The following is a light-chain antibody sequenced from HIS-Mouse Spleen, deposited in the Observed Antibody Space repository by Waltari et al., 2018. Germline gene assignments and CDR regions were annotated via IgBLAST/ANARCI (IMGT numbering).Light chain of an antibody. CDR2: DVS. CDR1: SSEVGGYNY. CDR3: CSYAGSYTGV. Sequence: QSALTQPRSVSGSPGQSVTISCTGTSSEVGGYNYVSLYQQPPGKAPKLMIYDVSKRPSGVPDRFSGSKSGNTASLTISGLQAEDEADYYCCSYAGSYTGVFGTGTKVTVL. J-gene: IGLJ1*01. V-gene: IGLV2-11*01.